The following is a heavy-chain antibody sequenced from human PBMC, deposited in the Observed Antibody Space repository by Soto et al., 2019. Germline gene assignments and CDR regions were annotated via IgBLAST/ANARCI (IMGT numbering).Heavy chain of an antibody. J-gene: IGHJ4*02. Sequence: LRLSCAASGFTFSSYGMHWVRQAPGKGLEWVAVISYDGSNKYYADSVKGRFTISRDNSKNTLYLQMNSLRAEDTAVYYCAKALLSVFDYWGQGTLVTVSS. CDR1: GFTFSSYG. CDR2: ISYDGSNK. D-gene: IGHD3-16*02. CDR3: AKALLSVFDY. V-gene: IGHV3-30*18.